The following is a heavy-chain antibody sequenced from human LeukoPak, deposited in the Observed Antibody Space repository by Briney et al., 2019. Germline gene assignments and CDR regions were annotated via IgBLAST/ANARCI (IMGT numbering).Heavy chain of an antibody. CDR3: AGGSGWLVDS. V-gene: IGHV3-7*01. Sequence: PGGSLRLSCAASGSTLSRFWMTWVRQAPGKGLEWVANIKQDGSDIQYLASVKGRFTISRDNAANSLYLQMNSLRVEDTGVYYCAGGSGWLVDSWGQGTLVTVSS. CDR2: IKQDGSDI. J-gene: IGHJ4*02. D-gene: IGHD3-22*01. CDR1: GSTLSRFW.